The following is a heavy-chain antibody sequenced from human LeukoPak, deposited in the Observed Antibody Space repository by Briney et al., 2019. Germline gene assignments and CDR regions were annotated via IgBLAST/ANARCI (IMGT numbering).Heavy chain of an antibody. CDR3: AKGPWGIFGVVLDY. V-gene: IGHV3-23*01. Sequence: GGSLRLSCAASGFTFSSYAMSWVRQAPGKGLEWVSAISGSGGSTYYADSVKGRFTISRDNSKNTLCLQMNSLRAEDTAVYYCAKGPWGIFGVVLDYWGQGTLVTVSS. CDR2: ISGSGGST. J-gene: IGHJ4*02. CDR1: GFTFSSYA. D-gene: IGHD3-3*01.